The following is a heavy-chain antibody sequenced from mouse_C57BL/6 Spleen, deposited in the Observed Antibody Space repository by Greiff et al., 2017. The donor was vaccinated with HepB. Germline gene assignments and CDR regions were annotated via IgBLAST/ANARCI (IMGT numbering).Heavy chain of an antibody. CDR2: IYPGDGDT. D-gene: IGHD1-1*01. CDR3: ARAFTTVVEGFAY. Sequence: VQLQQSGAELVKPGASVKISCKASGYAFSSYWMNWVKQRPGKGLEWIGQIYPGDGDTNYNGKFKGKATLTADKSSSTAYMQLSSLTSEDSAVYFCARAFTTVVEGFAYWGQGTLVTVSA. J-gene: IGHJ3*01. V-gene: IGHV1-80*01. CDR1: GYAFSSYW.